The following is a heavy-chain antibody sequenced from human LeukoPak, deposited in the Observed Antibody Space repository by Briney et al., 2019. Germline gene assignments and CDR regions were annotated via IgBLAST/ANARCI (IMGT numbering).Heavy chain of an antibody. D-gene: IGHD6-6*01. Sequence: ASVKVSCKASGYTFTGYYMHWVRQAPGQGLEWMGRINPNSGGTNYAQKFQGRVTMTRDTSISTAYMALSRLRSDDTAVYYCASLSYSSSSSFDYWGQGTLVTVSS. J-gene: IGHJ4*02. V-gene: IGHV1-2*06. CDR1: GYTFTGYY. CDR2: INPNSGGT. CDR3: ASLSYSSSSSFDY.